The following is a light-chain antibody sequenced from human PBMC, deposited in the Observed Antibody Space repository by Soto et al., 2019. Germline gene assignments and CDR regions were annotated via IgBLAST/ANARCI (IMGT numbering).Light chain of an antibody. CDR3: QQYHSSSWT. CDR2: EAS. V-gene: IGKV1-5*01. Sequence: DIQLTQSPSTLSASVGDRVTITCRASQSISSCLAWYQQKPGKAPKLLIYEASSLEIGVPLRFSGSGSGTEFALTVSSLQADDFAVYFCQQYHSSSWTFGQGTKVE. J-gene: IGKJ1*01. CDR1: QSISSC.